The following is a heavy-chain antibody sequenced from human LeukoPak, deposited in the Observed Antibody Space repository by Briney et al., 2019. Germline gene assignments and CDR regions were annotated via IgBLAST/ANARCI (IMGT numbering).Heavy chain of an antibody. D-gene: IGHD3-10*01. CDR3: ARVYGSGLGYMDV. CDR1: GFTFSSYS. V-gene: IGHV3-48*01. CDR2: ISSSSSTI. Sequence: GGSLRLSCAASGFTFSSYSMNWVRQAPGKGLEWVSYISSSSSTIYYADSVKGRFTISRDNAKNSLYLQMNSLRAEDTAVYYCARVYGSGLGYMDVWGKGTTVTISS. J-gene: IGHJ6*03.